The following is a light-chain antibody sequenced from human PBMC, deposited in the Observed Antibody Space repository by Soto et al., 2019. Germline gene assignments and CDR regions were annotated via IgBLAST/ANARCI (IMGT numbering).Light chain of an antibody. J-gene: IGLJ1*01. Sequence: QSVLTQPASVSGSPGQSITISCTGASSDVGTYNLVSWYQQHPGNAPKLMIYEVSKRPSGVSNRFSGSKSGNTASLTISGLQAEDEADYYCCSYAGSNTLYVFGTGTKVTVL. V-gene: IGLV2-23*02. CDR3: CSYAGSNTLYV. CDR2: EVS. CDR1: SSDVGTYNL.